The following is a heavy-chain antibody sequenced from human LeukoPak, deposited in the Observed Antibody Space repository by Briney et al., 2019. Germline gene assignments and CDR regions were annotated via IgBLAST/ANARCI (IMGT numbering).Heavy chain of an antibody. J-gene: IGHJ5*02. D-gene: IGHD3-9*01. Sequence: ASVKVSCKASGYTFTSYGISWVRQAPGQGLEWMGWISAYNGNTNYAQKLQGRVTMATDTSTSTAYMELGSLGSDDTAVYYCARVIIWSYYDILTGYYTDWFDPWGQGTLVTVSS. CDR1: GYTFTSYG. V-gene: IGHV1-18*01. CDR2: ISAYNGNT. CDR3: ARVIIWSYYDILTGYYTDWFDP.